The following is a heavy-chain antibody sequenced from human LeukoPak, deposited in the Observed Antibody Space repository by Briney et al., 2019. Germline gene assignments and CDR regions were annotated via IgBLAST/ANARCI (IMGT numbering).Heavy chain of an antibody. CDR1: GASIASGSYH. D-gene: IGHD4-23*01. Sequence: PSETLSLTCAISGASIASGSYHWDWIRQPAGSRPEYIGRISAGGRTNYNPSLKSRLTISMDTSKNHVSLRPSSVTAADTALYYCTRGGHDYGGSFDTWGQGILVTVSS. CDR2: ISAGGRT. J-gene: IGHJ5*02. V-gene: IGHV4-61*02. CDR3: TRGGHDYGGSFDT.